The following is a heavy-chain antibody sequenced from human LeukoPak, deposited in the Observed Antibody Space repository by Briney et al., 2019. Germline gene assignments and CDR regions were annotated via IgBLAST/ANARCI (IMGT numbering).Heavy chain of an antibody. CDR3: ARSVTTMVRGVIGY. CDR2: ISAYNGNT. CDR1: GYTFTSYG. D-gene: IGHD3-10*01. V-gene: IGHV1-18*01. Sequence: ASVKVSCKASGYTFTSYGISWVRQAPGQGLEWMGWISAYNGNTNYAQKLQGRVTMTTDTSTSTAYMELRSLRSDDTAVYYCARSVTTMVRGVIGYWGQGTLVTVSS. J-gene: IGHJ4*02.